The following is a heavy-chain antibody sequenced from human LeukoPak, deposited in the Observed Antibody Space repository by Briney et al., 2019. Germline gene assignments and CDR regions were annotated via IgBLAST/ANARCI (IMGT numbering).Heavy chain of an antibody. V-gene: IGHV3-9*01. CDR1: GFTFDDYA. CDR3: AKDLQGHYYDSSGYYG. J-gene: IGHJ4*02. Sequence: PGGSLRLSCAASGFTFDDYAMHWVRQAPGKGLEWVSGISWNSGSIGYADSVKGRFTISRDNARNSLYLQMNSLRAEDTALYYCAKDLQGHYYDSSGYYGWGQGTLVTVSS. CDR2: ISWNSGSI. D-gene: IGHD3-22*01.